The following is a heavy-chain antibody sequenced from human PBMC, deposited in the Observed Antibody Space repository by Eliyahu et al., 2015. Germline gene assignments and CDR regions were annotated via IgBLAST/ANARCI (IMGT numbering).Heavy chain of an antibody. J-gene: IGHJ4*02. CDR3: AKALVATITDFDY. CDR2: ISGTGGST. V-gene: IGHV3-23*04. CDR1: GFTFSNYA. Sequence: EVQLVESGGGLVQPGGSLRLSCAASGFTFSNYAMSWVRQTPGKGLEWVSAISGTGGSTYYAVSVKGRFTISRDNSKNTLYLQMNSLRAEDTAIYYCAKALVATITDFDYWGQGTLVTVSS. D-gene: IGHD5-12*01.